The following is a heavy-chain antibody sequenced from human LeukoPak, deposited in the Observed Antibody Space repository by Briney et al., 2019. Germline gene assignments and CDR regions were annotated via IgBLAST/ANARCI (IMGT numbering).Heavy chain of an antibody. Sequence: ASVKVSCKASGYTFTGYYMHGVRQAPGQGVKWMGRINPNSGRTNYPQKFQGRVTMTRDTSISTAYMELSRLRSDDTAVYYCARDGSSSSWAPYYYYYMDVWGKGTTVTVSS. CDR1: GYTFTGYY. J-gene: IGHJ6*03. V-gene: IGHV1-2*06. CDR2: INPNSGRT. CDR3: ARDGSSSSWAPYYYYYMDV. D-gene: IGHD6-13*01.